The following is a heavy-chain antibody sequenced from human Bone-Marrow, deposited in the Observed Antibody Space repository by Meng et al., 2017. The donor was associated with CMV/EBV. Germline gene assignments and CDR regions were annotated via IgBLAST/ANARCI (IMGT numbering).Heavy chain of an antibody. Sequence: GESLKISCAASGFTFSSYSMNWVRQAPGKGLEWVSSISSSNSYIYYADSVKGRFTMSRDNAKNSLYLQMNSLRAEDTAVYYCARKFCAFGSCFDYWGQGTLVTVSS. CDR2: ISSSNSYI. J-gene: IGHJ4*02. CDR3: ARKFCAFGSCFDY. D-gene: IGHD2-15*01. V-gene: IGHV3-21*01. CDR1: GFTFSSYS.